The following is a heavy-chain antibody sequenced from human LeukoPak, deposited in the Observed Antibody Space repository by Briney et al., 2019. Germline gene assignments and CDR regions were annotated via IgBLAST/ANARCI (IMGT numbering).Heavy chain of an antibody. J-gene: IGHJ3*02. CDR2: IKQDGSEK. CDR1: GFTFSSNW. Sequence: GESLTLSCAASGFTFSSNWMSWVRQAPGNGLEWVANIKQDGSEKYYVDSVKGRFTLSRDNAKNSLYLQMNSLRAEDTAVYYCARVNSYYYDSSGYFPDAFDIWGQGTMVTVSS. D-gene: IGHD3-22*01. V-gene: IGHV3-7*01. CDR3: ARVNSYYYDSSGYFPDAFDI.